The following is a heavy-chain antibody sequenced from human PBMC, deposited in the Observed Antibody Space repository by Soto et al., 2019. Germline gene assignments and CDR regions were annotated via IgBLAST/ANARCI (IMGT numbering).Heavy chain of an antibody. V-gene: IGHV3-7*01. D-gene: IGHD3-16*01. CDR2: IKTDGTDK. CDR1: GFTFSSYW. CDR3: ARGGGNFLS. J-gene: IGHJ4*02. Sequence: EVQLVESGGTLVQPGGSLRLSCAASGFTFSSYWMSWVRQAPGKGLEWVANIKTDGTDKFYVDSVKGRFNISRDNAKNSLYLQMNSLRAEDTAVYYCARGGGNFLSWGQGTLVTVSA.